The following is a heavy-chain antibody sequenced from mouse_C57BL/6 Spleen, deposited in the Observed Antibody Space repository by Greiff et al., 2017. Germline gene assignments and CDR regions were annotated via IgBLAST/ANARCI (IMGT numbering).Heavy chain of an antibody. D-gene: IGHD2-4*01. CDR3: ARDYYDYDDFDY. V-gene: IGHV1-7*01. Sequence: VQLQQSGAELAKPGASVKLSCKASGNTFTSSWMPWVNKRPGQGLEWIGYINPSSGYTKYNQKFKDKATLTADKSSSTAYMQLSSLTYEDSAVYYCARDYYDYDDFDYWGQGTTLTVSS. J-gene: IGHJ2*01. CDR2: INPSSGYT. CDR1: GNTFTSSW.